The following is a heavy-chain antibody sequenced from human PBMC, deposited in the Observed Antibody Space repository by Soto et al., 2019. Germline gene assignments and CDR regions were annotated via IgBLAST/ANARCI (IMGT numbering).Heavy chain of an antibody. CDR2: ISYDGSNK. Sequence: QVQLVESGGGVVQPGRSLRLSCAASGFTFSSYGMHWVRQAPGKGLEWVAVISYDGSNKYYADSVKGRFTISRDNSKNTLYLQMNSLRAEDTAVYYCAKNFGLVALYYFDYWGQGTLVTVSS. V-gene: IGHV3-30*18. CDR3: AKNFGLVALYYFDY. CDR1: GFTFSSYG. D-gene: IGHD5-12*01. J-gene: IGHJ4*02.